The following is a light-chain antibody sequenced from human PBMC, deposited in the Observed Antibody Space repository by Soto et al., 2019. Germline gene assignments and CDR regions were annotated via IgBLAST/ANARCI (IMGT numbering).Light chain of an antibody. CDR1: SSDVGGYKF. Sequence: QSALTQPASVSGAPGQSITLSFTGTSSDVGGYKFVSWYQQYPGKAPKLMIFDVTNRPSGVSNRFSGSKSGNTASLTISGLQPEDEADYYCSSSTSSTTLIFGGGTKLTVL. CDR2: DVT. CDR3: SSSTSSTTLI. J-gene: IGLJ2*01. V-gene: IGLV2-14*01.